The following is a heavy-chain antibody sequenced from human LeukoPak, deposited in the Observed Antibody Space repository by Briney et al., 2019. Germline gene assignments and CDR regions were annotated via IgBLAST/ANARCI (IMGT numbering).Heavy chain of an antibody. Sequence: PGGSLRLSCAASGFTFSSCEMNWVRQAPGKGLEWVSYISSSGSTIYYADSVKGRFTISRDNAKNSLYLQMNSLRAEDTAVYYCARSGGKGYFDYWGQGTLVTVSS. CDR3: ARSGGKGYFDY. CDR1: GFTFSSCE. J-gene: IGHJ4*02. D-gene: IGHD4-23*01. CDR2: ISSSGSTI. V-gene: IGHV3-48*03.